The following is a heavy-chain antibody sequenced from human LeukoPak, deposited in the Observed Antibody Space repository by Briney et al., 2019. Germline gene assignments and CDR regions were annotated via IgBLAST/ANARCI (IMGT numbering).Heavy chain of an antibody. V-gene: IGHV4-59*01. J-gene: IGHJ4*02. CDR1: GGSLSSYY. D-gene: IGHD6-13*01. Sequence: SETLSLTCAVYGGSLSSYYWSWIRQPPGKGLEWIGYIYYSGSTNYNPSLKSRVTISVDTSKNQFSLKLSSVTAADTAVYYCAREDIAAAGRYYFDYWGQGTLVTVSS. CDR2: IYYSGST. CDR3: AREDIAAAGRYYFDY.